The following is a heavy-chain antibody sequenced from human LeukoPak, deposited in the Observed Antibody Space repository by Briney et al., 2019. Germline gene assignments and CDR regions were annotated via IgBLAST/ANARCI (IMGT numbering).Heavy chain of an antibody. V-gene: IGHV3-30-3*01. D-gene: IGHD1-7*01. CDR1: GFTFSSYA. CDR2: ISYDGSNK. CDR3: ARDLGDSGTTPLDY. J-gene: IGHJ4*02. Sequence: GRSLRLSCAASGFTFSSYAMHWVRQAPGQGLERVAVISYDGSNKYYADSVKGRFTISRDNSKNTLYLQMNSLRAEDTAVYYCARDLGDSGTTPLDYWGQGTLVTVSS.